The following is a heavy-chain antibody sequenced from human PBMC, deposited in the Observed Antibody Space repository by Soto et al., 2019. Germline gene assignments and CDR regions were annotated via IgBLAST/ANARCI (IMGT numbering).Heavy chain of an antibody. CDR3: ARAGTGWYWFDP. V-gene: IGHV3-74*01. CDR2: INYDGSTT. D-gene: IGHD6-19*01. Sequence: EVQLVESGGGLVQPGGSLRLSCAASGFTFSSYWMHWVRQAPGKGLVWVSRINYDGSTTSYADSVKGRFTISRDNARNTLYLQMNSLSAEDTAVYYFARAGTGWYWFDPWGQGTLVTVSS. CDR1: GFTFSSYW. J-gene: IGHJ5*02.